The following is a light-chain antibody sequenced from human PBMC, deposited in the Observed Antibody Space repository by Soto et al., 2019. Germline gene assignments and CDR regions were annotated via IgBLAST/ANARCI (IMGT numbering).Light chain of an antibody. Sequence: QSALTQPPSASGSPGQLVTISCTGTSGDVGAYNYVSWYQQHPGKAPKLMIYEVTKRPSGVPDRFSGSKSGATASLTVSGLQAEDEADYYCSSYAGSKTFIFGGGTKLTVL. CDR3: SSYAGSKTFI. J-gene: IGLJ2*01. CDR1: SGDVGAYNY. V-gene: IGLV2-8*01. CDR2: EVT.